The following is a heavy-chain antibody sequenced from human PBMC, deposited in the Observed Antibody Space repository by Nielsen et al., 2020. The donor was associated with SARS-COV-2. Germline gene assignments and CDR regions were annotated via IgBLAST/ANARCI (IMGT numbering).Heavy chain of an antibody. D-gene: IGHD6-13*01. CDR3: ARPSSFNWFDP. Sequence: SETLSLTCTVSGPSLSSSGYYWDWIRQPPGKGLEWIGRIHYSGTAHYNASLKSRVTISVDTSKNHFSLKLTSVTAADTAVYYCARPSSFNWFDPWGQGILVTVSS. V-gene: IGHV4-39*02. J-gene: IGHJ5*02. CDR1: GPSLSSSGYY. CDR2: IHYSGTA.